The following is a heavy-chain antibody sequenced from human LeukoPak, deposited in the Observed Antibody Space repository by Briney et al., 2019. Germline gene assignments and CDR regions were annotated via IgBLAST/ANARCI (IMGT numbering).Heavy chain of an antibody. CDR1: GFTFISYG. Sequence: GRSLRLSCAAAGFTFISYGMHWVRQAPGKGREWVAVISYDGSNKYYADSVKGRFTSSRDNSKITMYLQMNGLRAEDTAVYYSAKEREAGSGNIAFDYWGQGTLVTVSS. CDR3: AKEREAGSGNIAFDY. J-gene: IGHJ4*02. V-gene: IGHV3-30*18. CDR2: ISYDGSNK. D-gene: IGHD3-10*01.